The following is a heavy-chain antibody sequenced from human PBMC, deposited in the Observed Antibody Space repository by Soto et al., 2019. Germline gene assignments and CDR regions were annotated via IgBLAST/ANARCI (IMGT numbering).Heavy chain of an antibody. Sequence: SGPTLVNPTQTLTLTCTFSGFSLSTSGVGVGWIRQPPGKALEWLALIYWDDDKRYSPSLKSRLTITKDTSKNQVVLTMTNMDPVDTATYYCAHKPRGRNRTNYDILTGSHYYYYGMDVWGQGTTVTVSS. D-gene: IGHD3-9*01. V-gene: IGHV2-5*02. CDR2: IYWDDDK. CDR3: AHKPRGRNRTNYDILTGSHYYYYGMDV. CDR1: GFSLSTSGVG. J-gene: IGHJ6*02.